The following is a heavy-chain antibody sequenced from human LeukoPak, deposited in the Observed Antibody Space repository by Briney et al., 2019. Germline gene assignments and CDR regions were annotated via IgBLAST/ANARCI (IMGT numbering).Heavy chain of an antibody. Sequence: GASVKVSCKASGYIFTGYYMHWVRQAPGQGLEWMGWINPNSGVTNYAQKFQGRVTMTRDTSINTVYMELSSLRSDDTAVYYCARDAGGYDPWGQGTLVTVSS. CDR3: ARDAGGYDP. D-gene: IGHD5-12*01. V-gene: IGHV1-2*02. CDR1: GYIFTGYY. CDR2: INPNSGVT. J-gene: IGHJ5*02.